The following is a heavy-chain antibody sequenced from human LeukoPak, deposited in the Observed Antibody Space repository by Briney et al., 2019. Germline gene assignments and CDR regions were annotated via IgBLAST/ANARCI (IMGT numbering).Heavy chain of an antibody. CDR2: ISYDGSNK. J-gene: IGHJ4*02. Sequence: PGGSLRLSCAASGFTFSSYGMHWVRQAPGKGLEWVAVISYDGSNKYYADSVKGRFTISRDNSKNTLYLQMNSLRAEDTAVYYCAKSGGGMATIYFDYCGQGTLVTVSS. CDR3: AKSGGGMATIYFDY. V-gene: IGHV3-30*18. CDR1: GFTFSSYG. D-gene: IGHD5-24*01.